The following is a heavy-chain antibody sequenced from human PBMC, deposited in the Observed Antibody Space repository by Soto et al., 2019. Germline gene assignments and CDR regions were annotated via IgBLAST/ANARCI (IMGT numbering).Heavy chain of an antibody. D-gene: IGHD4-17*01. CDR3: TRDRDGTTPLYGMDV. J-gene: IGHJ6*02. Sequence: GASVKVSCKVSGGTFSSYAISWVRQAPGQGLEWMGGIIPIFGTANYAQKFQGRVTITADESTSTAYMELSSLRSEDTAVYYCTRDRDGTTPLYGMDVWGQGTTVTVSS. V-gene: IGHV1-69*13. CDR2: IIPIFGTA. CDR1: GGTFSSYA.